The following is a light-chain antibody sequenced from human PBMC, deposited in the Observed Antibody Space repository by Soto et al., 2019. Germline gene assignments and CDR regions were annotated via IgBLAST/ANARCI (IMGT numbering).Light chain of an antibody. CDR2: DVN. Sequence: TGXSSDVGAYNYVSWYQQHPGEAPKLMIYDVNKRPSGVPDRFSGSKSGNTASLTISGLQAEDEADYYCCSYAGSYTHYVFGTGTKVTVL. CDR3: CSYAGSYTHYV. CDR1: SSDVGAYNY. V-gene: IGLV2-11*01. J-gene: IGLJ1*01.